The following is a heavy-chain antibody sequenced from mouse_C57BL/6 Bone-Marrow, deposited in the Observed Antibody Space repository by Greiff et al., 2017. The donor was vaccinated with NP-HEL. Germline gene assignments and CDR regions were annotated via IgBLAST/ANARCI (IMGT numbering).Heavy chain of an antibody. CDR1: GFTFSDYG. J-gene: IGHJ2*01. Sequence: DVQLVESGGGLVKPGGSLKLSCAASGFTFSDYGMHWVRQAPENGLEWVAYISSGSSTIYYADTVKGRFTISRDNAKNTLFLQMTSLRSEDTAMYYCARGVLREVPYFDYWGQGTTLTVSS. V-gene: IGHV5-17*01. D-gene: IGHD1-1*01. CDR3: ARGVLREVPYFDY. CDR2: ISSGSSTI.